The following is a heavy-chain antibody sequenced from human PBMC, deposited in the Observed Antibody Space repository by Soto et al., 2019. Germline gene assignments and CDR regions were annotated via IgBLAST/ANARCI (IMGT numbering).Heavy chain of an antibody. CDR2: IYYSGST. D-gene: IGHD4-17*01. CDR1: GGSISSSSYY. J-gene: IGHJ4*02. Sequence: ETLSLTCTVSGGSISSSSYYWGWIRQPPGKGLEWIGSIYYSGSTYYNPSLKSRVTISVDTSKNQFSLKLSSVTAADTAVYYCARHGDDYGDYVSGYFDYWGQGTQVTVSS. CDR3: ARHGDDYGDYVSGYFDY. V-gene: IGHV4-39*01.